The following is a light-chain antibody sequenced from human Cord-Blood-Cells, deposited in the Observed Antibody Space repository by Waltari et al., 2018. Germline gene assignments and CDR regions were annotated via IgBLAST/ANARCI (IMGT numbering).Light chain of an antibody. CDR3: CSYAGSSTSWV. J-gene: IGLJ3*02. Sequence: QSALTQPASVSGSPGQSITISCTGTSSDVGSYNLVSWYQQHPGKAPKLMIYEGSKRPSGGSNLVSGSKSGNTAARTISGLQAEDEADYYCCSYAGSSTSWVFGGGTKLTVL. CDR1: SSDVGSYNL. V-gene: IGLV2-23*01. CDR2: EGS.